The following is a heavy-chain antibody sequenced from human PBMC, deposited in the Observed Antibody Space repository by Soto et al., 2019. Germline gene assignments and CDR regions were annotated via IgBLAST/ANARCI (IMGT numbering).Heavy chain of an antibody. CDR3: ARGGDYGLS. Sequence: EVQLVESGGGLVQPGGSLRLSCAASGFTFSSYEMNWVRQVPGKGLEWVSVIYSGGSTYYADSVKGRFTISRDISKNTLYLQMNSLRAEDTAVYYCARGGDYGLSWGQGTLVTVSS. J-gene: IGHJ4*02. V-gene: IGHV3-66*01. CDR1: GFTFSSYE. CDR2: IYSGGST. D-gene: IGHD4-17*01.